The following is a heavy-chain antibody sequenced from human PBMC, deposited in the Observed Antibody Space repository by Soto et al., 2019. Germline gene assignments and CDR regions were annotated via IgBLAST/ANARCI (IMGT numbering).Heavy chain of an antibody. D-gene: IGHD3-3*01. CDR2: INPSGGST. V-gene: IGHV1-46*01. CDR1: GYTFTSYY. CDR3: ARGVTFFGVVTDFDY. Sequence: ASVKVSCKASGYTFTSYYMHWVRQAPGQGLEWMGIINPSGGSTSYAQKFQGRVTMTRDTSTSTVYMELSSLRSEDTAVYYCARGVTFFGVVTDFDYWGQGTLVTVSS. J-gene: IGHJ4*02.